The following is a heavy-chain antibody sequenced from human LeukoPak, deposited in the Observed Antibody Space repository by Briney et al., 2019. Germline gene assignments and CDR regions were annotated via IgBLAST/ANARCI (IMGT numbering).Heavy chain of an antibody. V-gene: IGHV3-11*06. CDR1: GFTFSDYY. D-gene: IGHD4-11*01. CDR3: ASVTKNLFDP. CDR2: LISDISYT. J-gene: IGHJ5*02. Sequence: GGSLRLSCAASGFTFSDYYMSWIRQAPGKGLEWVSYLISDISYTNYAASVKGRFTISRDNAKNSLYLQMNSLRAEDTAVYYCASVTKNLFDPLGQGTLVTVSS.